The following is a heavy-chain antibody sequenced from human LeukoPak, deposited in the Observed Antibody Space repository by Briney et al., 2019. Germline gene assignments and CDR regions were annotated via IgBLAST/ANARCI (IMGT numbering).Heavy chain of an antibody. CDR1: GFTFDDYA. Sequence: SLRLSCAASGFTFDDYAMHWVRQAPGKGLEWVSGISWNSGSIGYADSVKGRFTISRDNSKNTLYLQMNSLRAEDTAVYYCATSVVVVAALPYAFDIWGQGTMVTVSS. D-gene: IGHD2-15*01. J-gene: IGHJ3*02. V-gene: IGHV3-9*01. CDR3: ATSVVVVAALPYAFDI. CDR2: ISWNSGSI.